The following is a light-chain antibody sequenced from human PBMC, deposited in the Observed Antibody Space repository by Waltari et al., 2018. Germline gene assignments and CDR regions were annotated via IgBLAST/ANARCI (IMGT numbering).Light chain of an antibody. CDR2: WAS. CDR3: QQFYSTPRT. V-gene: IGKV4-1*01. Sequence: DIVMTQSPDSLAVSLGERATINCKSSQSVLYSPNNKNYLAWYQQKPGQPPNLLIYWASTRESGVPDRFSGSGSGSDFTLTISSLQAEDVAVYYCQQFYSTPRTFGQGTKLEI. CDR1: QSVLYSPNNKNY. J-gene: IGKJ2*02.